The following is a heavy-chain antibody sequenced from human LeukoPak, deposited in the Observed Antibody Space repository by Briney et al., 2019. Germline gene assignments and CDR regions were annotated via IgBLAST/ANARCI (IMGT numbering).Heavy chain of an antibody. CDR2: IKQDGSEK. D-gene: IGHD3-22*01. CDR3: ARTDSSGYFDY. CDR1: GFTFSSYE. J-gene: IGHJ4*02. Sequence: PGGSLRLSCAASGFTFSSYEMNWVRQAPGKGLEWVANIKQDGSEKYYVDSVKGRFTISRDNAKNSLYLQMNSLRAEDTAIYYCARTDSSGYFDYWGQGTLVTVSS. V-gene: IGHV3-7*01.